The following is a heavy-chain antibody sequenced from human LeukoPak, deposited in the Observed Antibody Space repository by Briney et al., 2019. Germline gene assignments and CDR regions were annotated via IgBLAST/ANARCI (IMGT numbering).Heavy chain of an antibody. D-gene: IGHD3-3*01. CDR1: RLTLISYA. V-gene: IGHV3-30-3*01. J-gene: IGHJ6*02. CDR3: AGGGDVWCCYTSHEYGLDV. Sequence: GRTLRHSRAASRLTLISYATHGVRQAPARGLERVAVISYEGSKKYNAHSVKGRSTNYRDNTNQMQYLEVECLSADATAVYYSAGGGDVWCCYTSHEYGLDVWGQGTTVTVSS. CDR2: ISYEGSKK.